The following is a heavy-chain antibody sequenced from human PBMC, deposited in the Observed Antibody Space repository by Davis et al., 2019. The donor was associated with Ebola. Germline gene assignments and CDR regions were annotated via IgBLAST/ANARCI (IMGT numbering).Heavy chain of an antibody. Sequence: TLSLTCTVSGYSISSGYYWGWIRQPPGKALEWLALIYWDDDKRYSPSLKSRLTITKDTSKNQVVLTMTNKDPVDTATYYCAHGHGTIWGQGTMVTVSS. CDR2: IYWDDDK. V-gene: IGHV2-5*02. CDR1: GYSISSGYY. D-gene: IGHD1-1*01. CDR3: AHGHGTI. J-gene: IGHJ3*02.